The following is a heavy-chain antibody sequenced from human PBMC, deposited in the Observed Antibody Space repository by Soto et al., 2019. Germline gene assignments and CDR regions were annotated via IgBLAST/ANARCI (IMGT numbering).Heavy chain of an antibody. V-gene: IGHV3-30*18. CDR3: AKETVDTAMVFYGMDV. CDR2: ISYDGSNK. J-gene: IGHJ6*02. CDR1: GFTFSSYG. Sequence: QVQLVESGGGVVQPGRSLRLSCAASGFTFSSYGMHWVRQAPGKGLEWVAVISYDGSNKYYADSVKGRFTISRDNSKNTLYLQMNSLRAEDTAVYYCAKETVDTAMVFYGMDVWDQGTTVTVSS. D-gene: IGHD5-18*01.